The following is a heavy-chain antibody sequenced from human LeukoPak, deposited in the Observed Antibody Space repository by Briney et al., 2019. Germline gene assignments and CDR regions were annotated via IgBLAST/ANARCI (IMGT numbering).Heavy chain of an antibody. CDR1: GFTFSNYW. CDR3: ASGSGSYRTPYYYMDV. CDR2: INTDGSTT. V-gene: IGHV3-74*01. J-gene: IGHJ6*03. D-gene: IGHD3-10*01. Sequence: PGGSLRLSCAASGFTFSNYWMHWVRQVPGKGLVWVSRINTDGSTTNYADFVKGRFTISRDNAKNTLYLQMNSLRAEDTAVYYCASGSGSYRTPYYYMDVWGTGTTVTVSS.